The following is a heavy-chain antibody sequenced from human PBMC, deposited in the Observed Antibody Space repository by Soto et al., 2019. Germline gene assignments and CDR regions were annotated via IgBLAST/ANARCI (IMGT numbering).Heavy chain of an antibody. CDR1: GAPVNTYS. V-gene: IGHV4-4*07. CDR3: AKDREEGYNFYYGMDV. CDR2: IYTSAST. J-gene: IGHJ6*02. Sequence: SETLSLTCTVSGAPVNTYSWSWIRQPAGKGLEWIGRIYTSASTNYSPSLKGRLTLSVDTSKNQVSLKLTSVTAADTAIYYCAKDREEGYNFYYGMDVWGQGATVTVSS. D-gene: IGHD3-10*01.